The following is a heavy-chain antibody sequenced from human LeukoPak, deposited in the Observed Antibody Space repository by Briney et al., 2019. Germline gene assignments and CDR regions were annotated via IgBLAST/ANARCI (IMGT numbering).Heavy chain of an antibody. CDR2: INPNSGGT. CDR3: ARVRGRPAASSFDY. Sequence: GASVKVSCKASGYTFTGYYMHWVRQAPGQGLEWMGWINPNSGGTNYAQKFQGRVTMTTDTSTSTAYMELRSLRSDDTAVYYCARVRGRPAASSFDYWGQGTLVTVSS. J-gene: IGHJ4*02. V-gene: IGHV1-2*02. CDR1: GYTFTGYY. D-gene: IGHD2-2*01.